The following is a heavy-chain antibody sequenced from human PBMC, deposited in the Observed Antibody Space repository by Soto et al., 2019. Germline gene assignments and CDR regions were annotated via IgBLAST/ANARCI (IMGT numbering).Heavy chain of an antibody. CDR3: APPQGGTDWLDP. CDR1: GYSCTSYW. J-gene: IGHJ5*02. V-gene: IGHV5-10-1*01. Sequence: PGESLKISCKASGYSCTSYWIIWVRQMPGRGLEWMGRIDPSDSYTDYNPAFQGHIIISPDKSTSTVYLQLPTLKASDSGMYYCAPPQGGTDWLDPWGQGTLVTVSS. CDR2: IDPSDSYT. D-gene: IGHD1-7*01.